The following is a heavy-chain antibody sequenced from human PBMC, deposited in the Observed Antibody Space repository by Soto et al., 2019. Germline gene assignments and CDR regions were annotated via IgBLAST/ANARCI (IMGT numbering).Heavy chain of an antibody. CDR1: DDSSSNYK. V-gene: IGHV4-59*08. Sequence: QVQLQESGPGLVKPSETLSLTCTVSDDSSSNYKWSWIRQPPGRRLEWIGYIDSNGGTSYNPSLQSPVTLSIDPSRKQIFLKLRSATAADTAVYYCMRQGFGRLHGLVDVWGQGTTVTVSS. J-gene: IGHJ6*02. CDR3: MRQGFGRLHGLVDV. D-gene: IGHD3-10*01. CDR2: IDSNGGT.